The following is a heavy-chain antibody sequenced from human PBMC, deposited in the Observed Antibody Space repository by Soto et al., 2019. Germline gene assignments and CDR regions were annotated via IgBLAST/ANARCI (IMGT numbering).Heavy chain of an antibody. V-gene: IGHV1-69*13. Sequence: GASVKVSCKASGGTFSSYAISWVRQAPGQGLEWMGGIIPIFGTANYAQKFQGRVTITADESTSTAYMELSSLRSEDTAVYYCARDRTTYYYDSSGYYYVFDYWGQGTLVTVSS. CDR1: GGTFSSYA. CDR2: IIPIFGTA. CDR3: ARDRTTYYYDSSGYYYVFDY. D-gene: IGHD3-22*01. J-gene: IGHJ4*02.